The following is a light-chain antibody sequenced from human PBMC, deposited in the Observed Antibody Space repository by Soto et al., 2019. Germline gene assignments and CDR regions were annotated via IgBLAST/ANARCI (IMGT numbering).Light chain of an antibody. V-gene: IGKV1-5*01. CDR3: QQYTTYRT. CDR2: DAS. J-gene: IGKJ1*01. Sequence: DIQLTQSPSTLSASVGDRVTITCRASQGIASDLAWYQQKPGQAPKVLIYDASTLESGVPSRFSGSGSGTEFNLPISSLQNDDSATYYCQQYTTYRTFGQGNKVE. CDR1: QGIASD.